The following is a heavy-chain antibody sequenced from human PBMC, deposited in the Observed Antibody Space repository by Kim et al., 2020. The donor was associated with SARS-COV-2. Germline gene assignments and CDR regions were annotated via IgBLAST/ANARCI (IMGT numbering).Heavy chain of an antibody. V-gene: IGHV7-4-1*02. CDR1: GYSFTGFG. Sequence: ASVKVSCKASGYSFTGFGLVWVRQAPGQGLDWMGWINTNTANPTYAQGFAGRFAFSLDTSVSAAYLQISNLKSEDTAFYYCARIHCSSASCFWSLGYWGQGTLVTVSS. D-gene: IGHD2-2*01. CDR2: INTNTANP. CDR3: ARIHCSSASCFWSLGY. J-gene: IGHJ4*02.